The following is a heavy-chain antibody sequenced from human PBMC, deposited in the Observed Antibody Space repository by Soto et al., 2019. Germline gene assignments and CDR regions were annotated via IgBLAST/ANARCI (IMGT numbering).Heavy chain of an antibody. V-gene: IGHV5-51*01. D-gene: IGHD2-15*01. CDR3: ARHREYSRALGTFDP. CDR1: GYSFTSYW. J-gene: IGHJ5*02. Sequence: PGESLKISCKGSGYSFTSYWIGWVRQMPGKGLEWMGIIYPGDSDTRYSPSFQGQVTISADKSISTAYLQWSSLKASDTAMYYCARHREYSRALGTFDPWGQGNLVTVSS. CDR2: IYPGDSDT.